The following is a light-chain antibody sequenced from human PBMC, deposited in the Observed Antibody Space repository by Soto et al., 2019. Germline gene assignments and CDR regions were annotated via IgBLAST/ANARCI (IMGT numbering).Light chain of an antibody. J-gene: IGKJ5*01. CDR1: QGISSY. V-gene: IGKV1-9*01. Sequence: DIQLTQSPSFLSASVGDRITITCRASQGISSYLAWYQQKPGKAPKLLIYAASTLQSRVPSRFSGSGSGTEFTLTIRSLQPEDLATYYCQQLNSYPTFDQGTRLEIK. CDR2: AAS. CDR3: QQLNSYPT.